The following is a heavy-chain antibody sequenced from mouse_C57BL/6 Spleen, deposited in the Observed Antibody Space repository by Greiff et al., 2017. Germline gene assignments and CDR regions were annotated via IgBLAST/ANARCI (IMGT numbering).Heavy chain of an antibody. Sequence: QVQLQQSGPGLVQPSQSLSITCTVSGFSLTSYGVHWVRPSPGQGLEWLGVIWRGGSTDYNAAFMSRLSITKDNSKSQVFFKMNSLQADDTAIYYCAKNGYGSSRYFDYWGQGTTLTVSS. CDR3: AKNGYGSSRYFDY. CDR2: IWRGGST. V-gene: IGHV2-5*01. J-gene: IGHJ2*01. D-gene: IGHD1-1*01. CDR1: GFSLTSYG.